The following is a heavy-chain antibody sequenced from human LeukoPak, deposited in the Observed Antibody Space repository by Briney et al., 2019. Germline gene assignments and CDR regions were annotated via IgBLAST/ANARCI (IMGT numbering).Heavy chain of an antibody. Sequence: ASVKVSCKAFGYTFTDFYMHWVRQAPGQGLEWMGYISPTSGGTKYAQNFQGRVTMTRDTSISTAYMELNRLTPDDTAVYYCARTYYYDSSGQPWGFDPWGQGTLVTVSS. CDR1: GYTFTDFY. J-gene: IGHJ5*02. V-gene: IGHV1-2*02. CDR3: ARTYYYDSSGQPWGFDP. D-gene: IGHD3-22*01. CDR2: ISPTSGGT.